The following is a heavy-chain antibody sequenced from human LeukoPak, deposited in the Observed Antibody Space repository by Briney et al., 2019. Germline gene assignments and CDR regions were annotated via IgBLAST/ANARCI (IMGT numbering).Heavy chain of an antibody. Sequence: PSETLSLTCAVYGGSFSGYYWSWIRQPPGKGLEWIGEINHSGSTNYNPSLKSRVTISVDTSKNQFSLKLSSVTAADTAVYYCAAHYYGSGSYQHFDYWGQGTLVTVSS. CDR3: AAHYYGSGSYQHFDY. CDR2: INHSGST. D-gene: IGHD3-10*01. J-gene: IGHJ4*02. CDR1: GGSFSGYY. V-gene: IGHV4-34*01.